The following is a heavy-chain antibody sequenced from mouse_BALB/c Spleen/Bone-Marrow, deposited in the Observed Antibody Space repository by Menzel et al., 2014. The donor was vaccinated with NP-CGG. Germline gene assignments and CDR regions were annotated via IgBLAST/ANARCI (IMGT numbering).Heavy chain of an antibody. CDR1: GFSLTSYG. J-gene: IGHJ2*02. CDR3: AKHGGGYFDY. CDR2: IWNDGST. V-gene: IGHV2-6-1*01. Sequence: VMLVESGPGLVAPSQSLSITCTISGFSLTSYGLHWVRQPPGKGLEWLTVIWNDGSTTYNSALKSRLTISKDNSKSQVFLKMNSLQTDGTGMYYCAKHGGGYFDYWGQGTSLIVSS.